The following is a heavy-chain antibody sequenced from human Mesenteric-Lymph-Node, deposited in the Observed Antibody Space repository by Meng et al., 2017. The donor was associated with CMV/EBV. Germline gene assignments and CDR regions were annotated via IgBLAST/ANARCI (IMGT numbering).Heavy chain of an antibody. D-gene: IGHD2-2*01. V-gene: IGHV1-8*03. CDR2: MNPNSGNT. CDR3: AREVIHCSSTSCYGYGMDV. CDR1: GYTFTGYY. Sequence: ASVKVSCKASGYTFTGYYMHWVRQATGQGLEWMGWMNPNSGNTGYAQKFQGRVTITRNTSISTAYMELSSLRSEDTAVYYCAREVIHCSSTSCYGYGMDVWGQGTTVTVSS. J-gene: IGHJ6*02.